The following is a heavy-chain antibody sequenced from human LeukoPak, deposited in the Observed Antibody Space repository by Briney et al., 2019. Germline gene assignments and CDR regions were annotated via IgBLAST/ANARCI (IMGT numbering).Heavy chain of an antibody. CDR2: ISSSSSYI. CDR1: GFTFSSYS. V-gene: IGHV3-21*01. CDR3: ARDSNYGDHEGVDY. D-gene: IGHD4-17*01. J-gene: IGHJ4*02. Sequence: GGSLRLSCAASGFTFSSYSMNWVRQAPGKGLEWVSSISSSSSYIYYADSVKGRFTISRDNAKNSLYLQMNSLRAEDTAVYYCARDSNYGDHEGVDYWGQGTLVTVPS.